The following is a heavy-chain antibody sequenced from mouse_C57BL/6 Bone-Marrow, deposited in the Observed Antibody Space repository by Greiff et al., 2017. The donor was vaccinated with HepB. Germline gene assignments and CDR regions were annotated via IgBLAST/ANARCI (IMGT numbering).Heavy chain of an antibody. Sequence: VQLQQPGAELVKPGASVKMSCKASGYTFTSYWITWVKQRPGQGLEWIGDIYPGSGSTNYNEKFKSKATLTVDTSSSTAYMQLSSLTSEDSAVYDCARSIYGNYAWFAYWGQGTLVTVSA. V-gene: IGHV1-55*01. J-gene: IGHJ3*01. CDR3: ARSIYGNYAWFAY. CDR1: GYTFTSYW. D-gene: IGHD2-1*01. CDR2: IYPGSGST.